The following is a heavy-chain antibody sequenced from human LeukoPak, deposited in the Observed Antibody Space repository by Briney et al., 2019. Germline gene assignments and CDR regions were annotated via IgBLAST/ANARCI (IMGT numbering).Heavy chain of an antibody. CDR2: INHSGST. D-gene: IGHD2-2*01. J-gene: IGHJ4*02. V-gene: IGHV4-34*01. Sequence: SETLSLTCAVYGGSFSGYYWSWIRQPPGKGLEWIGEINHSGSTNYNPSLKSRVTILVDTSKNQFSLKLSSVTAADTAVYYCARGPRPSIVVVPAAYSGEYYFDYWGQGTLVTVSS. CDR3: ARGPRPSIVVVPAAYSGEYYFDY. CDR1: GGSFSGYY.